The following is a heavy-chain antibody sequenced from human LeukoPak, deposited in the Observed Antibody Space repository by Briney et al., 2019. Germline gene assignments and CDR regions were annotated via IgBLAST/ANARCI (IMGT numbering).Heavy chain of an antibody. J-gene: IGHJ6*02. CDR1: GFTVSSNY. V-gene: IGHV3-53*01. CDR2: IYSGGST. Sequence: PGGSLRLSCAASGFTVSSNYMSWVRQAPGKGLEWVSVIYSGGSTYYADSVKGRFIISRDNSKNTLYLQMNSLRAEDTAVYYCARDPGIAAAGTYYYYGMDVWGQGTTVTVSS. CDR3: ARDPGIAAAGTYYYYGMDV. D-gene: IGHD6-13*01.